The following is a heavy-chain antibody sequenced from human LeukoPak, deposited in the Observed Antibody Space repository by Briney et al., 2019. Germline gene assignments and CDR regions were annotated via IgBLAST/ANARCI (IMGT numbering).Heavy chain of an antibody. Sequence: SETLSLTCTVSGGSISSSSYYWGWIRQPPGKGLEWIGSIYYSGSTYYNPSLKSRVTISVDTSKNQFSLKLSSVTAADTAVYYCARARMVRDPTFDYWGQGTLVTVSS. J-gene: IGHJ4*02. CDR1: GGSISSSSYY. CDR3: ARARMVRDPTFDY. V-gene: IGHV4-39*07. D-gene: IGHD3-10*01. CDR2: IYYSGST.